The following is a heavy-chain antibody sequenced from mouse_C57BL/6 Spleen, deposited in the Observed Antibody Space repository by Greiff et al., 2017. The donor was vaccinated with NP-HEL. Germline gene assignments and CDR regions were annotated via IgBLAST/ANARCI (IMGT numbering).Heavy chain of an antibody. CDR3: ARDRDSSGYDYAMDY. CDR1: GFTFSDYY. D-gene: IGHD3-2*02. CDR2: INYDGSST. J-gene: IGHJ4*01. V-gene: IGHV5-16*01. Sequence: EVKLMESEGGLVQPGRSMKLSCTASGFTFSDYYMAWVRQVPEKGLEWVANINYDGSSTYYLDSLKSRFIISRDNAKNILYLQMSSLKSEDTATYYCARDRDSSGYDYAMDYWGQGTSVTVSS.